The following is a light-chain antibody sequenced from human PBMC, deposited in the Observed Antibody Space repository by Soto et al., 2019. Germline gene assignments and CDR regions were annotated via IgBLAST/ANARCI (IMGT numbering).Light chain of an antibody. CDR3: CSYAGSYV. J-gene: IGLJ1*01. CDR1: SSDVGGYNY. CDR2: DVS. V-gene: IGLV2-11*01. Sequence: QSVLTQPRSVSGSPGQSVTISCTATSSDVGGYNYVSWYQQHPGKAPKLMIYDVSKRPSGVPDRFSGSKSGNTASLTISGLQAEDKADYYCCSYAGSYVFGTGTKDTVL.